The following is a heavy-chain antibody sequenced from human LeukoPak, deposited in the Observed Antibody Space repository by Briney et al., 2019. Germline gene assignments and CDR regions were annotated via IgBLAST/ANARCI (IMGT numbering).Heavy chain of an antibody. CDR3: ARIPRGIYAPGDY. J-gene: IGHJ4*02. CDR2: ISSSSGTI. D-gene: IGHD2-21*01. Sequence: GGSLRLSCAASGFTFSGYGMNWVRQAPGKGLEWVSYISSSSGTIYHADSVKGRFTISRDNAKNSLYLQMNSLRAEDTAVYCCARIPRGIYAPGDYWGQGTLVTVSS. V-gene: IGHV3-48*04. CDR1: GFTFSGYG.